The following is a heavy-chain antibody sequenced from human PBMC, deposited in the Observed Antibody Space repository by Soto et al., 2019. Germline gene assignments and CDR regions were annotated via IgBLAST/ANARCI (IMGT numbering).Heavy chain of an antibody. Sequence: ASVKVSCKASGYTFTSYGISWVRQAPGQGLEWMGWISAYNGNTNYAQKLQGRVTITADKSTSTAYMELSSLRSEDTAVYYCAGEDIVVVPAAQHAFDIWGQGTMVNVSS. V-gene: IGHV1-18*01. D-gene: IGHD2-2*01. CDR2: ISAYNGNT. CDR1: GYTFTSYG. J-gene: IGHJ3*02. CDR3: AGEDIVVVPAAQHAFDI.